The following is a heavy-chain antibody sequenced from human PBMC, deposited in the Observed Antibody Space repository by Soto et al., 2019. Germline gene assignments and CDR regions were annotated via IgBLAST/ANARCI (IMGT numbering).Heavy chain of an antibody. D-gene: IGHD2-2*01. Sequence: EVQLVESGGGLVQPGGSLRLSCAASGVTFIGDWLHWVRQAAGKGLVCVSRINMDGSSTNYADSVKGRFTISRDNAKNTLYLQMNSLRVDDTAVYYCARGPRGLYHHDYWGQGALVTVSS. J-gene: IGHJ4*02. CDR2: INMDGSST. V-gene: IGHV3-74*01. CDR3: ARGPRGLYHHDY. CDR1: GVTFIGDW.